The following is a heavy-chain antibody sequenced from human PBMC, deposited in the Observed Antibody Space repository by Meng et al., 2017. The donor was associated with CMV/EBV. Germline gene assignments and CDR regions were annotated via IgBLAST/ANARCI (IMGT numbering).Heavy chain of an antibody. CDR2: IYYSGST. CDR1: GGSVSSGRYY. CDR3: ASGKYYYGSGSYYNPYY. J-gene: IGHJ4*02. Sequence: SETLSLTCTVSGGSVSSGRYYWSWIRQPPGKGLEWIGYIYYSGSTNYNPSLKSRVTISVDTSKNQFSLKLSSVTAADTAVYYCASGKYYYGSGSYYNPYYWGQGTLVTVSS. D-gene: IGHD3-10*01. V-gene: IGHV4-61*01.